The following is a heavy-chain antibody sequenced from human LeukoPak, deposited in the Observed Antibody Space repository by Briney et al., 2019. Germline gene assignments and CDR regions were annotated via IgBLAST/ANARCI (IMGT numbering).Heavy chain of an antibody. Sequence: ASVKVSCKASGYTFTGYYMHWVRQAPGQGLEWMGWINPNSGGTNYAQKFQGRVTMTRDTSISTAYMELSRLRSDDTAVYYCARRSVGGWYNDVWGKGTTVTISS. V-gene: IGHV1-2*02. CDR3: ARRSVGGWYNDV. D-gene: IGHD6-19*01. CDR2: INPNSGGT. CDR1: GYTFTGYY. J-gene: IGHJ6*04.